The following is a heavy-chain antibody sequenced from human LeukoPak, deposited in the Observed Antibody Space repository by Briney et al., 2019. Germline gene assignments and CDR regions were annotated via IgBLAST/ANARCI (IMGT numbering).Heavy chain of an antibody. Sequence: GGSLRLSRAASGFTVSGNYMSWVRQAPGKGLECVAVVYSGGDTYYADSVKGRFTISRDKSKNTLYLQMNSLRAEDTAVYYCARDWDDGRAERPAWGQGTLVTVSS. D-gene: IGHD3-22*01. V-gene: IGHV3-53*01. CDR2: VYSGGDT. CDR1: GFTVSGNY. J-gene: IGHJ5*02. CDR3: ARDWDDGRAERPA.